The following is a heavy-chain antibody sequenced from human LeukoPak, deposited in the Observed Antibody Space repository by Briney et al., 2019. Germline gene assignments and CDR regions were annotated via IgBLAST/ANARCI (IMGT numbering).Heavy chain of an antibody. CDR3: AKPYSSSWYSNYFDY. J-gene: IGHJ4*02. CDR1: GFTFDDYA. V-gene: IGHV3-9*01. Sequence: PGGSLRLSCAASGFTFDDYAMHWVRQAPGKGLEWVSGISWNSGSIGYADSVKGRFTISRDNAKNSLYLKMNSLRAEDTALYYCAKPYSSSWYSNYFDYWGRGTLVTVSS. D-gene: IGHD6-13*01. CDR2: ISWNSGSI.